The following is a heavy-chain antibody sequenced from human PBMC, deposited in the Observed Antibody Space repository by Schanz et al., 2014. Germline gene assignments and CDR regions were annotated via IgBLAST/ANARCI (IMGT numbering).Heavy chain of an antibody. J-gene: IGHJ4*02. V-gene: IGHV3-11*06. D-gene: IGHD1-1*01. CDR2: VSSSSSYT. CDR3: ARDRRNADLDY. CDR1: GFTFSAYY. Sequence: VQLVESGGGLVQPGGSLRLSCAASGFTFSAYYMDWIRQPPGRGLEWVSYVSSSSSYTHYADSVKGRFTISRDNAKNSLYLLMNSLRAEDTALYYCARDRRNADLDYWGQGTLVTVSS.